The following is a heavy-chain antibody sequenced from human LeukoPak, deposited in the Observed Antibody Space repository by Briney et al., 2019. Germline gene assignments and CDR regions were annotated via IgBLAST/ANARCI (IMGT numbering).Heavy chain of an antibody. J-gene: IGHJ5*02. CDR1: GFTFSSYA. Sequence: GGSLRLSCAASGFTFSSYAMHWVRQAPGKGLEWVAVISYDGSNKYYADSVKSRFTISRDNSKNTLYLQMNSLRAEDTAVYYCARDSTPAALSEPEPWGQGTLVTVSS. V-gene: IGHV3-30-3*01. CDR2: ISYDGSNK. D-gene: IGHD6-13*01. CDR3: ARDSTPAALSEPEP.